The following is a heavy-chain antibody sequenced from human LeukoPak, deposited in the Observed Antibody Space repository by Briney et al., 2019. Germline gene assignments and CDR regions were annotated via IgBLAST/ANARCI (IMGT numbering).Heavy chain of an antibody. CDR1: GGSISSGGYS. Sequence: PSETLSLTCAVSGGSISSGGYSWSWIRQPPGKGLEWIGYIYHSGSTYYNPSLKSRVTISVDKSKNQFSLKLSSVTAADTAVYYCATDSYGGEDYWGQGTLVTVSS. CDR2: IYHSGST. D-gene: IGHD4-23*01. V-gene: IGHV4-30-2*01. CDR3: ATDSYGGEDY. J-gene: IGHJ4*02.